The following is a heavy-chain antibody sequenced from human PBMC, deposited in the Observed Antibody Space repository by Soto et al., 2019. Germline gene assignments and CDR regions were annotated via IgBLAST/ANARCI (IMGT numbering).Heavy chain of an antibody. V-gene: IGHV4-30-4*08. CDR2: ISYRGRT. CDR3: ARGSTTEKVDS. Sequence: SETLSLTCTVSGVSISSGDYYWSWIRQHPGKGLEWIGYISYRGRTYYSSSLKSRVTISVDTSQNQLSLALTSVTAADTAMYYCARGSTTEKVDSWGQGILVTV. J-gene: IGHJ4*02. CDR1: GVSISSGDYY.